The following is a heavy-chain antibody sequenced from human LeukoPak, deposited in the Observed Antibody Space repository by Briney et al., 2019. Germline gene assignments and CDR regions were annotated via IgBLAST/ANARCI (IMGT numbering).Heavy chain of an antibody. CDR3: ARGPSSQFRTDY. CDR1: GFTFSTYS. CDR2: IGRSSSPI. J-gene: IGHJ4*02. V-gene: IGHV3-48*01. D-gene: IGHD2-2*01. Sequence: GGSLRLSCSASGFTFSTYSMNWVRQAPGKGLEWVSYIGRSSSPIYYADSVKGRFTISRDNAKNSLYLQMNGLRAEDTAVYYCARGPSSQFRTDYWGQGTLDTVSS.